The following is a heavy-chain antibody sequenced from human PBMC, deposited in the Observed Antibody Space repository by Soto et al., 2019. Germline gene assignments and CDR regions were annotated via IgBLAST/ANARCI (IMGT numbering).Heavy chain of an antibody. D-gene: IGHD6-6*01. Sequence: ASVKVSFKASGYTFTSYGISWVRQAPGQGLEWMGWISAYNGNTNYAQKLQGRVTMTTDTSTSTAYMELRSLRSDDTAVYYCARAWSGSSPNNWIDPWGQGTLVTVSS. CDR1: GYTFTSYG. CDR3: ARAWSGSSPNNWIDP. V-gene: IGHV1-18*01. CDR2: ISAYNGNT. J-gene: IGHJ5*02.